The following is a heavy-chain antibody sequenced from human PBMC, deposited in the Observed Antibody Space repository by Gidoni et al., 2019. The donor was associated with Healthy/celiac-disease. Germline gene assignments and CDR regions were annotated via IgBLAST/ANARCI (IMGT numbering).Heavy chain of an antibody. CDR3: ARDWAFGAFDI. D-gene: IGHD3-10*01. CDR1: GFTFSSYD. CDR2: IGTAGDT. Sequence: EVQLVESGGGLVQPGGSLRLSCAASGFTFSSYDMHWVRQATGKGLEWVSAIGTAGDTYYPGSVKGRFTISRENAKNSLYLQMNSLRAGDTAVYYCARDWAFGAFDIWGQGTMVTVSS. V-gene: IGHV3-13*01. J-gene: IGHJ3*02.